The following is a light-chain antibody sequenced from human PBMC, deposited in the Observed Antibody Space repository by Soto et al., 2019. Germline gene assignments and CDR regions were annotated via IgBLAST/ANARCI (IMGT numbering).Light chain of an antibody. CDR1: SSNIGNFY. J-gene: IGLJ2*01. CDR3: QSYDSSLTVV. CDR2: GNT. Sequence: QSVLTQPPSVSAAPGQRVTISCSGSSSNIGNFYVSWYQQFPGTTPKCLIYGNTNRPSGVPDRFSASKSGTSASLDITGLQAEDEAEYFCQSYDSSLTVVFGGGTKVTVL. V-gene: IGLV1-40*01.